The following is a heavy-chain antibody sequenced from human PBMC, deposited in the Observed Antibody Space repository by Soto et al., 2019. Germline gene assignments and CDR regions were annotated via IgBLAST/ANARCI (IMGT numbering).Heavy chain of an antibody. D-gene: IGHD3-22*01. Sequence: EVQLVESGGGLVKPGGSLRLSCAASGFTFSSYSMNWVRQAPGTGLEWVSSISSSSSYIYYADSVKGRFTISRDNAKNSLYRQMNSLRAEDTAVYYCARDPYDDSSGGWGQGTLVIVSS. CDR2: ISSSSSYI. CDR3: ARDPYDDSSGG. V-gene: IGHV3-21*01. CDR1: GFTFSSYS. J-gene: IGHJ4*02.